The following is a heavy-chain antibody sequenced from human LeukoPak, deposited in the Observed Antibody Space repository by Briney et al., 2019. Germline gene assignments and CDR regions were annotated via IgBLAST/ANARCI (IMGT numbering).Heavy chain of an antibody. V-gene: IGHV4-59*05. D-gene: IGHD6-19*01. J-gene: IGHJ6*02. CDR2: IYYSGST. CDR3: ASHVGPSGWDSYYYYGMDV. Sequence: SETLSLTCTVSGGSISSYYWSWIRQPAGKGLEWIGSIYYSGSTYYNPSLKSRVTISVDTSKNQFSLKLSSVTAADTAVYYCASHVGPSGWDSYYYYGMDVWGQGTTVTVSS. CDR1: GGSISSYY.